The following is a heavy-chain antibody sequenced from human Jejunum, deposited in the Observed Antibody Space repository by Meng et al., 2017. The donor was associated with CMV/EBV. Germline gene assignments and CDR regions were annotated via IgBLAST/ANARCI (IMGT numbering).Heavy chain of an antibody. J-gene: IGHJ5*01. V-gene: IGHV4-34*01. CDR1: RGSFSGSY. CDR2: INHSGYT. CDR3: ARDRSGSNLPDS. D-gene: IGHD4/OR15-4a*01. Sequence: GVFRGSFSGSYWRWIRQPPGKGLEWIGEINHSGYTNSNPSLKSRVTISVDTSKSQFSLKLSSVTAADTAVYYCARDRSGSNLPDSWGPGTLVTVSS.